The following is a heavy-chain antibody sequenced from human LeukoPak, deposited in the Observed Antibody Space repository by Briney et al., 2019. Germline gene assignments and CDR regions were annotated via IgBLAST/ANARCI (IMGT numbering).Heavy chain of an antibody. CDR3: ARAATGSSYGYYY. CDR1: GGSISSGDYY. V-gene: IGHV3-11*04. J-gene: IGHJ4*02. D-gene: IGHD5-18*01. CDR2: ISSSSSTI. Sequence: PSETLSLTCTVSGGSISSGDYYWSWVRQAPGKGLEWVSYISSSSSTIYYADSVKGRFTISRDNAKNSLYLRMNSPRAEDTAVYYCARAATGSSYGYYYWGQGTLVTVSS.